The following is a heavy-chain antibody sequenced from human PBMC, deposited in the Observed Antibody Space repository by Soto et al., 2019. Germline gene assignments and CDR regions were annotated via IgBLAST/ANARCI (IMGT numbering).Heavy chain of an antibody. CDR2: IYHSGST. Sequence: SEPLSLTCAVSGGSISSSNWWSWVRQPPGKGLEWIGEIYHSGSTNYNPSLKSRVTISVDKSKNQFSLKLSSVTAADTAVYYCARDLGIAVAGMAFEIWGQGKMVTV. V-gene: IGHV4-4*02. D-gene: IGHD6-19*01. CDR3: ARDLGIAVAGMAFEI. CDR1: GGSISSSNW. J-gene: IGHJ3*02.